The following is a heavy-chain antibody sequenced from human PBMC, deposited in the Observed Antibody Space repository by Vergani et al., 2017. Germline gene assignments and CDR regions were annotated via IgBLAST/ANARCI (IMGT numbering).Heavy chain of an antibody. Sequence: QVQLQESGPGLVKPSETLSLTCTVSGGSVSSGSYYWSWIRQPAGKGLEWIGYIYYSGSTNYNPSLKSRVTISVDTSKNQFSLKLSSVTAADTAVYYCARGYYGSGSYYNSPFDYWGQGTLVTVSS. J-gene: IGHJ4*02. CDR2: IYYSGST. D-gene: IGHD3-10*01. CDR1: GGSVSSGSYY. CDR3: ARGYYGSGSYYNSPFDY. V-gene: IGHV4-61*10.